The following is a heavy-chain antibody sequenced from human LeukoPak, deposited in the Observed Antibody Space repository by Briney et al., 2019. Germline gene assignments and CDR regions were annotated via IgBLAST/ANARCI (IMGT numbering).Heavy chain of an antibody. CDR2: ISGSGGST. Sequence: GGSLRLSCAASGFTFSSYAMSWVRQAPGKGLEWVSAISGSGGSTYYADSVKGRFTISRDNSKNTLYLQMNSLRAEDTAVYYCAKGSGVSVVNGMDVWGQGTTVTVSS. CDR3: AKGSGVSVVNGMDV. D-gene: IGHD3-10*01. V-gene: IGHV3-23*01. CDR1: GFTFSSYA. J-gene: IGHJ6*02.